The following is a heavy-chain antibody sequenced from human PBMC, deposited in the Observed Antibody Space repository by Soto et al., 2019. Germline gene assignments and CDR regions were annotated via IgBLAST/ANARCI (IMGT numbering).Heavy chain of an antibody. CDR3: ARERVGWFDP. CDR2: MNPNSGNT. Sequence: QVQLVQSGAEVKKPGASVKVSCKASGYTFTSYGMHWVRQAPGQSLEWMGWMNPNSGNTGYAQKFQGRVTMTRNTSISTAYMELSSLRSEDTAVYYCARERVGWFDPWGQGTLVTVSS. V-gene: IGHV1-8*02. J-gene: IGHJ5*02. D-gene: IGHD1-26*01. CDR1: GYTFTSYG.